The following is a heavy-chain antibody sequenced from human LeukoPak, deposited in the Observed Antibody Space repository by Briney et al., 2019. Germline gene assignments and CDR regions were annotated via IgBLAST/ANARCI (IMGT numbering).Heavy chain of an antibody. Sequence: GGSLRLSCAASGFTFSKAWMSWVRQAPGKGLEWVGRIRSKTDGCTDYAAAVKGTFTISRDDSKNTLYLQMNSLKTENTAVYYCTTDPFQTIVVVPAAIIKMDYWGQGTLVTVAS. CDR3: TTDPFQTIVVVPAAIIKMDY. J-gene: IGHJ4*02. CDR1: GFTFSKAW. CDR2: IRSKTDGCT. V-gene: IGHV3-15*01. D-gene: IGHD2-2*01.